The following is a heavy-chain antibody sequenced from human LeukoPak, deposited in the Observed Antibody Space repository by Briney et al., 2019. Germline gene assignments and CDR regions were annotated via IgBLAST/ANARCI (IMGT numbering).Heavy chain of an antibody. CDR2: IYYSGST. Sequence: SETLSLTCTVSGGSISSGGYYWSWIRQHPGKGLEWIGYIYYSGSTYYNPSLKCRVTISVDTSKNQFSLKLSSVTAADTAVYYCARGTYYYDSSGYYYLAFDIWGQGTMVTVSS. J-gene: IGHJ3*02. D-gene: IGHD3-22*01. CDR3: ARGTYYYDSSGYYYLAFDI. CDR1: GGSISSGGYY. V-gene: IGHV4-31*03.